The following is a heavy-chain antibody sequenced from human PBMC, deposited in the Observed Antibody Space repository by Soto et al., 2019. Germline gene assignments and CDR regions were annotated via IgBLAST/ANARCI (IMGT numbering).Heavy chain of an antibody. CDR3: ARATFIRKGYYDATDYYYFDY. CDR2: VYYTGNP. Sequence: QVQLQESGPGLVKPSESLSLTCHVSGGSVSSEGYYWGWMRQSPGKGLVWIGYVYYTGNPDYNPSLKSRVAISVDRSKNEFSLRLSSVTAADTAVYYCARATFIRKGYYDATDYYYFDYWGQGTLVTVSS. J-gene: IGHJ4*02. V-gene: IGHV4-61*08. CDR1: GGSVSSEGYY. D-gene: IGHD3-22*01.